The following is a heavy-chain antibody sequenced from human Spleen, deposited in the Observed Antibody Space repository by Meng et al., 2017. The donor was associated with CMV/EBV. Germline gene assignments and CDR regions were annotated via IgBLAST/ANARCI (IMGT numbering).Heavy chain of an antibody. CDR2: IYLIDSDT. J-gene: IGHJ4*02. CDR3: ARLGQTYSGSYNGADY. Sequence: GGSLRLSCKGSGHNFASSWIAWVRQRPGKGLEWMGIIYLIDSDTRYSPSFRGQVTISADKSISTAFLQWSSLGASDTAMYYCARLGQTYSGSYNGADYWGQGTLVTVSS. D-gene: IGHD6-6*01. V-gene: IGHV5-51*01. CDR1: GHNFASSW.